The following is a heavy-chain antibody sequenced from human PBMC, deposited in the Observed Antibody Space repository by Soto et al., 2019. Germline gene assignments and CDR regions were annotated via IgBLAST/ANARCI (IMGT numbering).Heavy chain of an antibody. J-gene: IGHJ5*02. V-gene: IGHV4-59*08. CDR2: IYYSGST. Sequence: ETLSLTCTVSGGSISSYYWSWIRQPPGKGLEWIGYIYYSGSTNYNPSLKSRVTISVDTSKNQFSLKLSSVTAADTAVYYCARHTVATRYNWFDPWGQGTLVTVSS. D-gene: IGHD5-12*01. CDR3: ARHTVATRYNWFDP. CDR1: GGSISSYY.